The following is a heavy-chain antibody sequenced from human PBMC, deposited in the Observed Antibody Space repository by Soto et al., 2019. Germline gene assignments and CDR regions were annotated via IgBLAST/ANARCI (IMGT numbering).Heavy chain of an antibody. CDR1: GFTFGDYA. D-gene: IGHD2-2*03. Sequence: GGSLRLSCTASGFTFGDYAMSWVRQAPGKGLEWVGFIRSKAYGGTTEYAASVKGRSTISRDDSKSIAYLQMNSLKTEDSGVYYCSRGSFGYYGPWGPGTLVTVSS. V-gene: IGHV3-49*04. CDR2: IRSKAYGGTT. J-gene: IGHJ5*02. CDR3: SRGSFGYYGP.